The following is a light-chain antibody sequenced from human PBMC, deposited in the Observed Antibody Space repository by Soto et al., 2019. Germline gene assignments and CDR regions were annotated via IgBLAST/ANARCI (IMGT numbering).Light chain of an antibody. J-gene: IGLJ2*01. CDR2: ELT. V-gene: IGLV2-8*01. CDR1: SSDIGGYDY. Sequence: QSALTQPPSASGSPGQSVTISCTGTSSDIGGYDYVSWFQHHPGRAPKLMIYELTTRPSGVPDRFSGSRSGNTASLTVSGRQAEDEADYYCCSYAGSNNVIFGGGTKVTVL. CDR3: CSYAGSNNVI.